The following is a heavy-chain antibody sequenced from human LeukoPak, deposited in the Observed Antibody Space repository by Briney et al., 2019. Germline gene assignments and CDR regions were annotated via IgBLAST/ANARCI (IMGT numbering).Heavy chain of an antibody. V-gene: IGHV4-34*01. CDR3: ARDPPGWLDYGDYGAFDI. Sequence: NASETLSLTCAVYGGSFSGYYWSWIRQPPGKGLEWIGEINHSGSTNYNPSLKSRVTISVDMSKNQFSLKLSSVTAADTAVYYCARDPPGWLDYGDYGAFDIWGQGTMVTVSS. J-gene: IGHJ3*02. CDR1: GGSFSGYY. CDR2: INHSGST. D-gene: IGHD4-17*01.